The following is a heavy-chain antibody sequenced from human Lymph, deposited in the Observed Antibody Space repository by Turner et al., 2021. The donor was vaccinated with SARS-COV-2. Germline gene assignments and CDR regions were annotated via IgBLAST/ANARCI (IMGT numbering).Heavy chain of an antibody. CDR3: AWALYYYYGMDV. J-gene: IGHJ6*02. V-gene: IGHV3-30*03. CDR1: GFTFISYG. Sequence: QVQLVESGGGVVQPGRSLRLSCAAPGFTFISYGMHWVRQAPGKRLEWVAVISYDGGHKSYADSVKGRFTIARDNSKNTLYLQMISLRAEDTAVYYCAWALYYYYGMDVWGQGTTVTVSS. CDR2: ISYDGGHK.